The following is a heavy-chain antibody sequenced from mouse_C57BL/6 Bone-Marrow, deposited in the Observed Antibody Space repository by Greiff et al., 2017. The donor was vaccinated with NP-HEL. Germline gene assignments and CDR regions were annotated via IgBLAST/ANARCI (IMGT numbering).Heavy chain of an antibody. J-gene: IGHJ2*01. D-gene: IGHD3-3*01. CDR3: ARNGWGY. V-gene: IGHV1-19*01. Sequence: LVEPGASVKMSCKASGYTFTDYYMNWVKQSHGKSLEWIGVINPYNGGTSYNQKFKGKATLTVDKSSSTAYMELNSLTSEDSAVYYCARNGWGYWGQGTTLTVSS. CDR1: GYTFTDYY. CDR2: INPYNGGT.